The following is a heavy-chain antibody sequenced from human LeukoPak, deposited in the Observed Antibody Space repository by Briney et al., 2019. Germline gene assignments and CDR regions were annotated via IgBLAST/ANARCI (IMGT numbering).Heavy chain of an antibody. J-gene: IGHJ3*02. D-gene: IGHD4-17*01. CDR3: ARDLVTVTKGFDI. Sequence: SETLSLTCAVSADSFSSHYWTWIRQPPGKGLEWIGYISYIGSTNYNPSLKSRVTLSIYTSKNQFSLKLTSVPAADTAVYYCARDLVTVTKGFDIWGQGTMVSVSS. V-gene: IGHV4-59*11. CDR2: ISYIGST. CDR1: ADSFSSHY.